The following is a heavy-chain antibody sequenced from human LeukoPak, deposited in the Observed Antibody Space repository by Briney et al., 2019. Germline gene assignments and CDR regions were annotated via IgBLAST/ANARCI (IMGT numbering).Heavy chain of an antibody. D-gene: IGHD3-10*01. CDR3: ARGSYGSGTFDY. Sequence: SETLSLTCTVSGYSISSGYYWGWIRQPPGKGLEWIGSIYHSGSTYYNPSPKSRVTISVDTSKNQFSLKLSSVTAADTAVYYCARGSYGSGTFDYWGQGTLVTVSS. CDR1: GYSISSGYY. V-gene: IGHV4-38-2*02. J-gene: IGHJ4*02. CDR2: IYHSGST.